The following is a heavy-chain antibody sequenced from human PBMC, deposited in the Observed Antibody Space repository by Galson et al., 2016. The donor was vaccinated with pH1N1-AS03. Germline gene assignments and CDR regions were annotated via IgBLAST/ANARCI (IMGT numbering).Heavy chain of an antibody. Sequence: SLRLSCAASGFVLSTSALHWVRQSPGKELEWVAFIRYDESIKNYGDSVKGRFTISRDNSKNTVDLEMNSLRPEDSAVYYCVKGGGYSHGFLEYYFDSWGQGSLVTVSS. J-gene: IGHJ4*02. V-gene: IGHV3-30*02. CDR1: GFVLSTSA. CDR2: IRYDESIK. CDR3: VKGGGYSHGFLEYYFDS. D-gene: IGHD3-3*01.